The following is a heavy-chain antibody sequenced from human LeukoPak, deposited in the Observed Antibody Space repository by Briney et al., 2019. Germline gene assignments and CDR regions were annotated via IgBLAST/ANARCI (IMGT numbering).Heavy chain of an antibody. Sequence: ASVKVSWKASGYTFTGYYIHWVRQAPGQGLEWMGWMNPNSGATNYAQKFQGRVTMTSDTSISTAYMELSELRSDDTAVYYCARDYCSSTTCFDYWGQGTPVTVSS. CDR2: MNPNSGAT. CDR3: ARDYCSSTTCFDY. V-gene: IGHV1-2*02. D-gene: IGHD2-2*01. CDR1: GYTFTGYY. J-gene: IGHJ4*02.